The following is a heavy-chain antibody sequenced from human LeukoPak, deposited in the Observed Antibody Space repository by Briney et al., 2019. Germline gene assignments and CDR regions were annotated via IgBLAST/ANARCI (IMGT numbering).Heavy chain of an antibody. Sequence: SETLSLTCAVYGGSFSGYYWNWIRQPPGKGLEWIGEIHPSGSTNYNPSPKSRVTMSIDTSKTQFSLKLTSVSAADTAVYYCARGADWSKVGYWGQGTLVTVSS. V-gene: IGHV4-34*01. CDR3: ARGADWSKVGY. CDR2: IHPSGST. D-gene: IGHD3-3*01. CDR1: GGSFSGYY. J-gene: IGHJ4*02.